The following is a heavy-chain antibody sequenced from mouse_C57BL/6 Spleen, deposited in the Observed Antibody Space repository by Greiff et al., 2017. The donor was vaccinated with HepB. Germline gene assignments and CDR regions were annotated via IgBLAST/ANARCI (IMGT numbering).Heavy chain of an antibody. D-gene: IGHD3-2*02. CDR1: GYTFTSYW. CDR2: IHPSDSDT. CDR3: ARAQATYYFDY. J-gene: IGHJ2*01. Sequence: QVQLKQPGAELVKPGASVKVSCKASGYTFTSYWMHWVKQRPGQGLEWIGRIHPSDSDTNYNQKFKGKATLTVDKSSSTAYMQLSSLTSEDSAVYYCARAQATYYFDYWGQGTTLTVSS. V-gene: IGHV1-74*01.